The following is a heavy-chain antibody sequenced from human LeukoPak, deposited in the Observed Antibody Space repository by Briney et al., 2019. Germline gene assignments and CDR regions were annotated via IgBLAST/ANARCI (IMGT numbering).Heavy chain of an antibody. CDR2: IYYSGST. CDR3: ARAYYSSGYNHFDY. Sequence: SETLSLTCTVSGGSIGSSSYYWGWIRQPPGKGLEWIGSIYYSGSTYYNPSLKSRVTISVDTSKNQFFLKLSSVTAADTAVYYCARAYYSSGYNHFDYWVQGTLVTVSS. V-gene: IGHV4-39*01. D-gene: IGHD3-22*01. CDR1: GGSIGSSSYY. J-gene: IGHJ4*02.